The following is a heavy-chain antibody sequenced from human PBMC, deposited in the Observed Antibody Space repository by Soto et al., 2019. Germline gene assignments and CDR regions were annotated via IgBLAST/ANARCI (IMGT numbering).Heavy chain of an antibody. J-gene: IGHJ3*02. D-gene: IGHD1-26*01. CDR2: ISSSSSTI. Sequence: GGSLRLSCAASGFTFSSYSMNWVRQAPGKGLEWVSYISSSSSTIYYADSVKGRFTISRDNAKNSLYLQMNSLRDEDTAVYYCARDLLRPLLVPYAFDIWGQGTMVTVSS. CDR1: GFTFSSYS. CDR3: ARDLLRPLLVPYAFDI. V-gene: IGHV3-48*02.